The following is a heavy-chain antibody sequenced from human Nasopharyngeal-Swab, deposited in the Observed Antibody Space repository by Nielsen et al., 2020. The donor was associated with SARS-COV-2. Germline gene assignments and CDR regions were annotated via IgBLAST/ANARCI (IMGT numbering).Heavy chain of an antibody. CDR1: GYTFTSYY. CDR3: ARGSRASGLLDY. CDR2: INANNGNT. D-gene: IGHD3-10*01. Sequence: ASVKVSCKASGYTFTSYYMHWVRLAPGQGLEWMGWINANNGNTNYVQKLQGRVTMTTDTSTSTAYLELRSLRSDDTAVYYCARGSRASGLLDYWGQGTLVTVSS. J-gene: IGHJ4*02. V-gene: IGHV1-18*04.